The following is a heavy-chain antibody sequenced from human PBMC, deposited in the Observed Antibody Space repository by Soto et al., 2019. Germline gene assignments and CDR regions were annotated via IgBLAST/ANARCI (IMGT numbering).Heavy chain of an antibody. CDR3: AHRVLRTVFGLVTTTAIYFDF. D-gene: IGHD3-3*01. CDR2: IYWDDDK. Sequence: QITLNESGPLPVEPRQTLTLTCTFSGFSLTTSGVGVGWIRQSPGKAPEWLALIYWDDDKRYSPSLKSRLTITKDTSKNQVVLTMADLDPADTGTYYCAHRVLRTVFGLVTTTAIYFDFWGQGTPVAVSS. J-gene: IGHJ4*02. CDR1: GFSLTTSGVG. V-gene: IGHV2-5*02.